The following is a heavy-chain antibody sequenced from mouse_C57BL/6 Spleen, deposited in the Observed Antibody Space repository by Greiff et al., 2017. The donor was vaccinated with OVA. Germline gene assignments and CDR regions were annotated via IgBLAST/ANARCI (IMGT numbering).Heavy chain of an antibody. CDR1: GYAFSSYW. CDR3: ARCDYDDWYFDV. V-gene: IGHV1-80*01. Sequence: VQLQQSGAELVKPGASVKISCKASGYAFSSYWMNWVKQRPGKGLEWIGQIYPGDGDTNYNGKFKGKATLTADKSSSTAYMQLSSLTSEDSAVDFCARCDYDDWYFDVWGTGTTVTVSS. D-gene: IGHD2-4*01. CDR2: IYPGDGDT. J-gene: IGHJ1*03.